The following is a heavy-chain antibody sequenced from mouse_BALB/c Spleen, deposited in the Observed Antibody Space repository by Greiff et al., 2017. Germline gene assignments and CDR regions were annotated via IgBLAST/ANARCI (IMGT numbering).Heavy chain of an antibody. V-gene: IGHV3-6*02. J-gene: IGHJ2*01. Sequence: VQLQQSGPGLVKPSQSLSLTCSVTGYSITSGYYWNWIRQFPGNKLEWMGYISYDGSNNYNPSLKNRISITRDTSKNQFFLKLNSVTTEDTATYYCARDEKVYYFDYWGQGTTLTVSS. CDR1: GYSITSGYY. CDR2: ISYDGSN. CDR3: ARDEKVYYFDY.